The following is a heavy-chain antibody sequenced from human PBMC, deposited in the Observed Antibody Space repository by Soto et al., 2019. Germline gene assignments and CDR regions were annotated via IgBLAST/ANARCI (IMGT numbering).Heavy chain of an antibody. Sequence: LSLTCAVYGGSFSGYYWSWIRQPPGKGLEWIGEINHSGSTNYNPSLKSRVTISVDTSKNQFSLKLSSVTAADTAVYYCARGVGYSYGRYYFDYGGQGTLVTVSS. CDR3: ARGVGYSYGRYYFDY. V-gene: IGHV4-34*01. CDR2: INHSGST. CDR1: GGSFSGYY. D-gene: IGHD5-18*01. J-gene: IGHJ4*02.